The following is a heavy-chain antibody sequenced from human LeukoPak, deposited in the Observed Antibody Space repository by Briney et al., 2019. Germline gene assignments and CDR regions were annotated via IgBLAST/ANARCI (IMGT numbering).Heavy chain of an antibody. V-gene: IGHV3-30*04. Sequence: GRSLRLSCAAFGFTFSTYAMYWVRQAPGKGLEWVALISKDGDNKYHADSVKGRFTISRDNSKNTLYLQMNSLRPEDTAVYYCARGIRYFDWLSIDYWGQGTLVTVSS. J-gene: IGHJ4*02. CDR3: ARGIRYFDWLSIDY. CDR1: GFTFSTYA. D-gene: IGHD3-9*01. CDR2: ISKDGDNK.